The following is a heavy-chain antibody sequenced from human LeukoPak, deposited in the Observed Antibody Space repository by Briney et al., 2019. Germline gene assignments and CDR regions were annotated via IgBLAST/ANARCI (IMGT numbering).Heavy chain of an antibody. Sequence: GASVMLSCKASGYSFTSYGISWVRQPPGQGLEWMGWISAYNGNTNYAQKFQGRVTMTTDTSTNTAYLKLKSLMSDDTAVYYCARMGLVVTHPLDFWGQGTLVTVSS. V-gene: IGHV1-18*01. J-gene: IGHJ4*02. D-gene: IGHD2-15*01. CDR3: ARMGLVVTHPLDF. CDR2: ISAYNGNT. CDR1: GYSFTSYG.